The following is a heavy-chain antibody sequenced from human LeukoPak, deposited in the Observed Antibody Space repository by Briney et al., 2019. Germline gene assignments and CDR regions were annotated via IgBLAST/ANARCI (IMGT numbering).Heavy chain of an antibody. Sequence: PGGSLRLSCAASGLTFSSYEMNSVRQAPGRGLEWDSYISSSGSTINYADSVKGRVTISRDNAKNSLYLQMNSLRAEDTAVYYCARDRTTTPVSGTTVTRGGYFDYWGEGTLVTVSS. J-gene: IGHJ4*02. V-gene: IGHV3-48*03. D-gene: IGHD4-17*01. CDR1: GLTFSSYE. CDR2: ISSSGSTI. CDR3: ARDRTTTPVSGTTVTRGGYFDY.